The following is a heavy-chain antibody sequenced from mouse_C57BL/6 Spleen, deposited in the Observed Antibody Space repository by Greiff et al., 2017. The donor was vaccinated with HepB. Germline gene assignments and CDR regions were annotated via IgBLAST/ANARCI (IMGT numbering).Heavy chain of an antibody. CDR2: IDPETGGT. Sequence: SGAELVRPGASVTLSCKASGYTFTDYEMHWVKQTPVHGLEWIGAIDPETGGTAYNQKFKGKAILTADKSSSTAYMELRSLTSEDSAVYYCTRSGGGGNYPAWFAYWGQGTLVTVSA. D-gene: IGHD2-1*01. V-gene: IGHV1-15*01. CDR1: GYTFTDYE. CDR3: TRSGGGGNYPAWFAY. J-gene: IGHJ3*01.